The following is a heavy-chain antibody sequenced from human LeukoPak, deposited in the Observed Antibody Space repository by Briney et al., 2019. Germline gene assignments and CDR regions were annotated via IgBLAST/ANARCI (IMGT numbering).Heavy chain of an antibody. V-gene: IGHV3-53*01. Sequence: GGSLRLSCAASGFTVSSNYMSWVRQAPGKGLEWVSVIYSGGSTYYADSVKGRFTISRDNSKNTLYLQMNSLRAEDTAVYYCAKDRGPAATSYYYYGMDVWGKGTTVTVSS. J-gene: IGHJ6*04. CDR3: AKDRGPAATSYYYYGMDV. CDR2: IYSGGST. D-gene: IGHD2-2*01. CDR1: GFTVSSNY.